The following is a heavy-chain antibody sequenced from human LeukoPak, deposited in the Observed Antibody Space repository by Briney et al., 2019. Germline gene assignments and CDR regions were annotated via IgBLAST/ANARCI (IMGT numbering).Heavy chain of an antibody. D-gene: IGHD3-3*01. CDR3: ARGGRLRFLEWFSPLDY. J-gene: IGHJ4*02. CDR2: ISAYNGST. V-gene: IGHV1-18*01. Sequence: ASVKVSCKASSYTFTSYGISWVRQAPGQGLEWMGWISAYNGSTNYAQKLQGRVTMTTDTSTSTAYMELRSLRSDDTAVYYCARGGRLRFLEWFSPLDYWGQGTLVTVSS. CDR1: SYTFTSYG.